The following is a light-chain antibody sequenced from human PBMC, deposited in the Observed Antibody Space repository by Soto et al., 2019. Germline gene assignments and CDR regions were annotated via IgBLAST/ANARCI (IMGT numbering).Light chain of an antibody. CDR3: QQCSIWPLT. CDR2: DAS. J-gene: IGKJ4*01. CDR1: QSVSSS. Sequence: EIVLTQSPATLSLSPGEGATLSCRASQSVSSSLAWYQQKPGQAPRLLIYDASNRATGIPARFSGSGSGTDFTLTISSLEPEDFAVYFCQQCSIWPLTFGGGTKVQIK. V-gene: IGKV3-11*01.